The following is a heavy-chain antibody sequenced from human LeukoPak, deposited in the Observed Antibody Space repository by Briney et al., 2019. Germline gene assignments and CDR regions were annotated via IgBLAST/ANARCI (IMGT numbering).Heavy chain of an antibody. J-gene: IGHJ4*02. V-gene: IGHV3-30*02. Sequence: GGSLRLSCAASGFTFSSYGMHWVRQAPGKGLEWVTFIRYDGSNKFYADSVKGRFTISRDNSKNTLYLQMNNLRVEDTAVYYCAKGDRLVGATKYWGQGTLVTVSS. CDR2: IRYDGSNK. CDR3: AKGDRLVGATKY. CDR1: GFTFSSYG. D-gene: IGHD1-26*01.